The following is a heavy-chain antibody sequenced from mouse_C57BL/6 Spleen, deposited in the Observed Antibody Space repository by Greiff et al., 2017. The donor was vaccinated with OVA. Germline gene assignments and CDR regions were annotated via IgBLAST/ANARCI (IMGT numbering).Heavy chain of an antibody. Sequence: VQLQQSGAELVRPGTSVKMSCKASGYTFTNYWIGWAKQRPGHGLAWIGDIYPGGGYTNYNEKFKGKATLTADKSSSTAYMQFSSLTSEDSAIYYCARLADYAMDYWGQGTSGTVSS. CDR1: GYTFTNYW. CDR2: IYPGGGYT. V-gene: IGHV1-63*01. CDR3: ARLADYAMDY. J-gene: IGHJ4*01.